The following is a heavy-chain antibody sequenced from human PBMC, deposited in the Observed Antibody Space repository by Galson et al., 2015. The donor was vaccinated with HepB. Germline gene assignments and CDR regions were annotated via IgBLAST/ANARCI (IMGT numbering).Heavy chain of an antibody. Sequence: SLRLSCAASGFTFSSYWMSWVRQAPGKGLEWVANIKQDGSEKYYVDSVKGRFTISRDNAKNSLYLQMNSLRAEDTAVYYCAREGFGELLSGPKFDYWGQGTPVTVSS. CDR1: GFTFSSYW. V-gene: IGHV3-7*03. D-gene: IGHD3-10*01. J-gene: IGHJ4*02. CDR3: AREGFGELLSGPKFDY. CDR2: IKQDGSEK.